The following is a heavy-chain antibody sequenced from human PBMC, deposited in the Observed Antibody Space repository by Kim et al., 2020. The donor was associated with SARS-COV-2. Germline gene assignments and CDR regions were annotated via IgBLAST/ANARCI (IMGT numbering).Heavy chain of an antibody. V-gene: IGHV4-31*03. D-gene: IGHD3-22*01. J-gene: IGHJ4*02. Sequence: SETLSLTCTVSGGSISSGGYYWSWIRQHPGKGLEWIGYIYYSGSTYYNPSLKSRVTISVDTSKNQFSLKLSSVTAADTAVYYCARGGHYYDSSGYCFDYWGQGTLVTVSS. CDR3: ARGGHYYDSSGYCFDY. CDR1: GGSISSGGYY. CDR2: IYYSGST.